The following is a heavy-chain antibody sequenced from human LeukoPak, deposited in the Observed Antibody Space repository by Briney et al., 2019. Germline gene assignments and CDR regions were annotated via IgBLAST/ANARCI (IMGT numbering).Heavy chain of an antibody. CDR2: ISGSGGST. CDR1: GFTFSSYA. CDR3: AKGLRYFDWSSDY. D-gene: IGHD3-9*01. J-gene: IGHJ4*02. Sequence: GGSLRLSCAASGFTFSSYAISWVRQAPGKGLEWVSAISGSGGSTYYADSVKGRFTISRDNSKNTLYLQMNSLRAEDTAVYYCAKGLRYFDWSSDYWGQGTLVTVSS. V-gene: IGHV3-23*01.